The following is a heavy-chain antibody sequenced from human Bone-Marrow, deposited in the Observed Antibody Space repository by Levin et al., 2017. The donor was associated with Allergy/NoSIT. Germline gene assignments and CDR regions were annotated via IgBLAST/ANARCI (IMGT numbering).Heavy chain of an antibody. CDR1: GFTFSSYW. CDR3: AREPRRFSYGH. D-gene: IGHD5-18*01. V-gene: IGHV3-7*01. Sequence: GGSLRLSCAASGFTFSSYWMSWVRQAPGKGLEWVANIKDDGSDKYYVDSVKGRFTISRDNAKNSLYLQMNSLRAEDTAVYYCAREPRRFSYGHWGQGTLVTVSS. J-gene: IGHJ4*02. CDR2: IKDDGSDK.